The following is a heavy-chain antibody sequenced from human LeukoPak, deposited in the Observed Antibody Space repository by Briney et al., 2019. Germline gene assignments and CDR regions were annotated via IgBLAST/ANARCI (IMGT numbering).Heavy chain of an antibody. Sequence: GGSLRLSCAVSGFTFSGYWMSWVRQAPGKGLEWVANIKQDGSEKYYVDSVKGRFTISRDNAKNSLYLQMNSLRAEDTAVYYCARDGAGFWGQGTMVTVSS. CDR1: GFTFSGYW. V-gene: IGHV3-7*01. J-gene: IGHJ3*01. D-gene: IGHD6-19*01. CDR2: IKQDGSEK. CDR3: ARDGAGF.